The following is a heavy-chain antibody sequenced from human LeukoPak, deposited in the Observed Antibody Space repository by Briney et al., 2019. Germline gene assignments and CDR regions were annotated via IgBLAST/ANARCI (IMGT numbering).Heavy chain of an antibody. CDR3: ARGGFNRAVAGNNFVD. CDR2: MNPNSGNT. D-gene: IGHD6-19*01. J-gene: IGHJ4*02. CDR1: GYTFTSYD. V-gene: IGHV1-8*03. Sequence: ASVKVSCKASGYTFTSYDINWVRQATGQGLEWMGWMNPNSGNTDYAQRFQGRVTITRNTSISTTYMELSSLRSEDTAVYYCARGGFNRAVAGNNFVDWGQGTLVTVSS.